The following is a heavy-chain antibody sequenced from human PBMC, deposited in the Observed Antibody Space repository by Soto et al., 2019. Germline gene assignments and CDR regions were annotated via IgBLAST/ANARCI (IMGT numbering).Heavy chain of an antibody. CDR2: IYYSGST. D-gene: IGHD6-13*01. V-gene: IGHV4-59*08. CDR3: ARRYGSSFDY. CDR1: GGSISSYY. Sequence: QVQLQESGPGLVKPSETLSLTCTVSGGSISSYYWSWIRQPRGKGLEWIGYIYYSGSTNDSPSLTSRVTKSVDTSKNQFSLKLSSVTAADTAVYYCARRYGSSFDYWGQGTLVTVSS. J-gene: IGHJ4*02.